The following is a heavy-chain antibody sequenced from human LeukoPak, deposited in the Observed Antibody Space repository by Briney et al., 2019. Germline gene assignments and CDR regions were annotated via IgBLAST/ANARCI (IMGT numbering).Heavy chain of an antibody. D-gene: IGHD3-22*01. CDR1: GGSISSSSYY. V-gene: IGHV4-39*07. Sequence: PSETLSLTCTVVSGGSISSSSYYWGWIRQPPGKGLEWIGEINHSGSTNYNPSLKSRVTISVDTSKNQFSLKLSSVTAADTAVYYCARRLVHSSGYYPGRWGQGTLVTVSS. J-gene: IGHJ4*02. CDR2: INHSGST. CDR3: ARRLVHSSGYYPGR.